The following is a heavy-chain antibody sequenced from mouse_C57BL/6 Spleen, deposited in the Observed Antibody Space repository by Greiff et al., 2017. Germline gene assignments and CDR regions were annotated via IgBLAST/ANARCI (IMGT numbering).Heavy chain of an antibody. Sequence: DVKLVESGPGLVKPSQSLSLSCSVSGYSITSGYYWNWIRQFPGNKLEWMGYISYDGSNNYNPYLKNRISVTHDTSKKQFFLKLNSVTTEDSATYYCAREAPYPEFAYWGQGTLVTVSA. CDR1: GYSITSGYY. CDR3: AREAPYPEFAY. V-gene: IGHV3-6*01. J-gene: IGHJ3*01. CDR2: ISYDGSN.